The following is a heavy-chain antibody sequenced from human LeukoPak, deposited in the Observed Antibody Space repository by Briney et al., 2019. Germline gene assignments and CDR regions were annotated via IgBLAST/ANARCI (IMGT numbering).Heavy chain of an antibody. CDR1: GFTFSSYS. D-gene: IGHD1-14*01. CDR2: ISWDGGST. CDR3: ARDQRYEDY. V-gene: IGHV3-43D*03. Sequence: PGGSLRPSCAASGFTFSSYSMNWVRQAPGKGLEWVSLISWDGGSTYYADSVKGRFTISRDNSKNSLYLQMNSLRAEDTALYYCARDQRYEDYWGQGTLVTVSS. J-gene: IGHJ4*02.